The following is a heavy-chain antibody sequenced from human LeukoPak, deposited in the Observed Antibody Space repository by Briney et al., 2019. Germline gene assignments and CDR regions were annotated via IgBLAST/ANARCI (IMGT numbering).Heavy chain of an antibody. J-gene: IGHJ5*02. CDR2: INHSGST. CDR3: ARGFITTQGASRGGWFDP. V-gene: IGHV4-61*09. CDR1: GGSISNGSYY. D-gene: IGHD3-22*01. Sequence: SQTLSLTCTVSGGSISNGSYYWSWIRQPAGKGLEWIGEINHSGSTNYNPSLKSRVTISVDTSKNQFSLKLSSVTAADTAVYYCARGFITTQGASRGGWFDPWGQGTLVTVSS.